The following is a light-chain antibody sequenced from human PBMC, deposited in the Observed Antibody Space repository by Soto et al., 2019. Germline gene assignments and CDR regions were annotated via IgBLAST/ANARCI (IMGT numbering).Light chain of an antibody. J-gene: IGKJ1*01. CDR2: GVS. V-gene: IGKV3-20*01. CDR1: QGVSGSY. Sequence: EIVLTQSPGTLSLSPGERATLSCRASQGVSGSYLAWYQKKRGQAPRLLIYGVSIRATGIPDRFSGSGSGTDFTLTISRPEPEDVGGYSCQHYTHSTWTLGQGTNVENK. CDR3: QHYTHSTWT.